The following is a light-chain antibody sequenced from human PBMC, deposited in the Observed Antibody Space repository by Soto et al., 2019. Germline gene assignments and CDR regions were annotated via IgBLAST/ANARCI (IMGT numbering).Light chain of an antibody. V-gene: IGKV3-15*01. J-gene: IGKJ5*01. CDR1: QSISSS. CDR3: QQYKNWPPIT. CDR2: SAS. Sequence: IMMTQSPPTLSVSPWETATLSCRASQSISSSLAWYQQKPGEAPRLLIYSASTRATGTPARFSGSGSGTEFTLTISSLQSEDFAVYYCQQYKNWPPITFGQGTRLEI.